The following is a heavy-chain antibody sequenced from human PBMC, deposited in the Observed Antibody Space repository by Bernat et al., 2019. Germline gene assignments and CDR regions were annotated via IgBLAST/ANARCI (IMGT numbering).Heavy chain of an antibody. CDR3: AREESSSGWYSPPIDY. Sequence: QVQLVESGGGVVQPGRSLRLSCAASGFTFSSYGMHWVRQAPGKGLEWVAVIWYDGSNKYYADSVKGRFTISRDNSKNTLYLQMNSLRAEDTAVYYCAREESSSGWYSPPIDYWGQGTLVTVSS. CDR2: IWYDGSNK. V-gene: IGHV3-33*01. D-gene: IGHD6-19*01. J-gene: IGHJ4*02. CDR1: GFTFSSYG.